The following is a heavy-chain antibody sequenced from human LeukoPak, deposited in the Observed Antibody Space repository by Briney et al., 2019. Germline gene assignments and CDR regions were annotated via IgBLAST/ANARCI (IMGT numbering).Heavy chain of an antibody. CDR2: VAYSGST. Sequence: SETLSFTCTVSGGSTISYYWSWIRQSQGKGLEWIGYVAYSGSTNYNPSHKSRVTISLDTSKNQFSLKLSSVTAADTAVYYCARTVSGYYFNAWGPGTLVTVSS. V-gene: IGHV4-59*01. CDR1: GGSTISYY. D-gene: IGHD5-12*01. CDR3: ARTVSGYYFNA. J-gene: IGHJ5*02.